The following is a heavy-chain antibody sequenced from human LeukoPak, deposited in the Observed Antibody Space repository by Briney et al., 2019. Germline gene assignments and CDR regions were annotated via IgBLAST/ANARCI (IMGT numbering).Heavy chain of an antibody. CDR1: GFTVSSIH. CDR2: TYTGGNS. D-gene: IGHD3-22*01. CDR3: ARGGRGSAAVVAPRSFDI. V-gene: IGHV3-53*01. Sequence: GGSMRLSCAASGFTVSSIHMVWVRQAPGKGLEWVSVTYTGGNSYYADSVKGRFIISGGISKNTLYLQMNSLRAEDSALYYCARGGRGSAAVVAPRSFDIWGQGTMDTVSS. J-gene: IGHJ3*02.